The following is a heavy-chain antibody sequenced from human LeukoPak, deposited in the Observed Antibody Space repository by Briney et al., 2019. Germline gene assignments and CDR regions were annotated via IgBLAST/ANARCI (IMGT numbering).Heavy chain of an antibody. Sequence: SETLSFTCSVSGVSISSYHWTWIRQPPGEGLEWIGHIYNSGNTNYNPSLRGRVTISLDTSKNQVSLKLYPVTAADTAMYYCVRKDGDGWGQGTLVTVSS. V-gene: IGHV4-59*01. CDR1: GVSISSYH. CDR3: VRKDGDG. D-gene: IGHD5-24*01. J-gene: IGHJ4*02. CDR2: IYNSGNT.